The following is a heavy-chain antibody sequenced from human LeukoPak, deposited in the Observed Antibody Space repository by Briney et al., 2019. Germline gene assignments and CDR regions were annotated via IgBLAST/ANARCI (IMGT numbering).Heavy chain of an antibody. Sequence: ASVKVSCKASGYTFTSYGISWVRQAPGQGLEWMGWISAYNGNTNYAQKFQGRVTITADKSTSTAYMELSSLRSEDTAVYYCARGLGLWFGESYYYYYGMDVWGQGTTVTVSS. V-gene: IGHV1-18*01. J-gene: IGHJ6*02. CDR2: ISAYNGNT. D-gene: IGHD3-10*01. CDR3: ARGLGLWFGESYYYYYGMDV. CDR1: GYTFTSYG.